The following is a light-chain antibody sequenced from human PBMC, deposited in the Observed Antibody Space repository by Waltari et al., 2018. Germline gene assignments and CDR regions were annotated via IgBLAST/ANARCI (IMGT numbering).Light chain of an antibody. J-gene: IGKJ1*01. Sequence: IVLTQSPGTVSLSPGDRATFSCWASQSVRTYLAWYQQKPGQAPRLLVYHASTRATGIPDRFSASGSGTDFSITISRLEPEDFAMYYCQQYVESPATFGQGTKVEIK. CDR2: HAS. CDR1: QSVRTY. CDR3: QQYVESPAT. V-gene: IGKV3-20*01.